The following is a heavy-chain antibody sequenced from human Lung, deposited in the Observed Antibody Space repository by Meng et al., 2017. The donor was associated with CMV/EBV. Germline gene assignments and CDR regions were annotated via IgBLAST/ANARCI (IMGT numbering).Heavy chain of an antibody. CDR3: ARDRTGDCSSTSCYNYYYYYGMDF. D-gene: IGHD2-2*02. Sequence: SVXVSXXASGGTFSSYAFSWVRQAPGQGLEWMGGIIPIFSIANYAQKFQGRVTITTDESTSTAYMELSSLRSEDTAVYYCARDRTGDCSSTSCYNYYYYYGMDFWGQGTXVTVSS. J-gene: IGHJ6*02. V-gene: IGHV1-69*05. CDR1: GGTFSSYA. CDR2: IIPIFSIA.